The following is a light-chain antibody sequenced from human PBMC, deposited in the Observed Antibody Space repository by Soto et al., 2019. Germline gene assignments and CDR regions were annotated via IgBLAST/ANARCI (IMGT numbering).Light chain of an antibody. J-gene: IGKJ1*01. CDR1: QSVTSS. V-gene: IGKV3-15*01. CDR2: GAS. CDR3: LQYNNWWT. Sequence: EIVMTQSPSTLSVSPGERATISCRASQSVTSSLAWYQQKPGRSPRLLIYGASTRDIGIPARFSGSGSGTEFPLTISSLQSEDFAVYYCLQYNNWWTFGQGTKVEIK.